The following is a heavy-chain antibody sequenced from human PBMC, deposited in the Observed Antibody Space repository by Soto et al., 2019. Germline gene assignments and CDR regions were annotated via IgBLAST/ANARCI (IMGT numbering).Heavy chain of an antibody. CDR1: GFTFSTYA. D-gene: IGHD6-13*01. J-gene: IGHJ4*02. CDR3: SVTVSSSWYFDY. V-gene: IGHV3-23*01. Sequence: EVQLLESGGGLVQPGGSLRLSCAASGFTFSTYAMTWVRQAPGKGLEWVSTISGSGGSTYYADSVKGRLTISRDNSKNTMYLQMNSLRAEDTAVYDCSVTVSSSWYFDYWGQGTLVTVSS. CDR2: ISGSGGST.